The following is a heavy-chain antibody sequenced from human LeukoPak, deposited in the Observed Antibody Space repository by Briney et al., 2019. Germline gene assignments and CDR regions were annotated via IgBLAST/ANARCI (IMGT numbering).Heavy chain of an antibody. CDR1: GFTFSSYT. CDR2: ISTGGGNT. Sequence: GGSLRLSCTASGFTFSSYTMSWVRQAPGKGLKWVSTISTGGGNTYYADSVQGRFTVSRDDSKNTLYLQMNSLRAEDTAVYYCAKDGGLWISAHWGDSWGRGTMVTVSS. V-gene: IGHV3-23*01. J-gene: IGHJ4*02. D-gene: IGHD2-2*03. CDR3: AKDGGLWISAHWGDS.